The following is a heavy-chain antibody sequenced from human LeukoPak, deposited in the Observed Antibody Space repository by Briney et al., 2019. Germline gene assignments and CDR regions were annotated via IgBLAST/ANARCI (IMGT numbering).Heavy chain of an antibody. CDR3: AKDNGDHAIDY. Sequence: GSLRLSCAASGFTFSRYAMHWVRQAPGKGLEWVAFVSVDGRHEDYGGSVEGRFSISRDNSKNTLYLQMNSLRAEDTAVYYCAKDNGDHAIDYWGRGTMVTVSS. V-gene: IGHV3-30*18. CDR2: VSVDGRHE. D-gene: IGHD4-17*01. CDR1: GFTFSRYA. J-gene: IGHJ4*02.